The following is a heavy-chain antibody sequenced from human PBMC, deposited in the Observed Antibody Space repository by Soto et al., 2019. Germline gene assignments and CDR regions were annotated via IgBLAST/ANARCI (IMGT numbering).Heavy chain of an antibody. CDR2: INHSGST. J-gene: IGHJ6*03. Sequence: QVQLQQWGAGLLKPSETLSLTCAVYGGSFSGYYWSWIRQPPGKGLEWIGEINHSGSTNYNPSLKSRVTISVDPSKNQFSLKPSSVTAPDTAVYYCARGRSVTKCDYYYMDVWGKGTTVTVSS. CDR3: ARGRSVTKCDYYYMDV. V-gene: IGHV4-34*01. CDR1: GGSFSGYY. D-gene: IGHD4-4*01.